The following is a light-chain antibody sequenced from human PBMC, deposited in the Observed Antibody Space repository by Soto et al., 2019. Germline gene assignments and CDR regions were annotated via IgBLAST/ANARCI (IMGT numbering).Light chain of an antibody. J-gene: IGKJ1*01. CDR1: QSVGSN. V-gene: IGKV3-15*01. CDR3: QQYYHWPRT. Sequence: EVVLTHSPATLSVSPWEIVTLSCRASQSVGSNLAWFQQKPGQAPRLLMYAASTRPTSIAARFSCSGSGTDFILTITSLQSEDSGVFYCQQYYHWPRTFGQGTKVDIK. CDR2: AAS.